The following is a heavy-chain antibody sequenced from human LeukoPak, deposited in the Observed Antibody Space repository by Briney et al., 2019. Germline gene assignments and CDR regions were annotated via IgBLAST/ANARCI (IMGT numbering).Heavy chain of an antibody. J-gene: IGHJ4*02. Sequence: SETLSLTCTVSGGSISSDDYYWSWIRQPPGTGLEWIGYIYYSGSTYYNPSLKSRVTISVDTSKNQFSLKLSSVTAADTAVYYCARVGDTVYYFDYWGQGTLVTVSS. CDR2: IYYSGST. V-gene: IGHV4-30-4*01. D-gene: IGHD5-18*01. CDR1: GGSISSDDYY. CDR3: ARVGDTVYYFDY.